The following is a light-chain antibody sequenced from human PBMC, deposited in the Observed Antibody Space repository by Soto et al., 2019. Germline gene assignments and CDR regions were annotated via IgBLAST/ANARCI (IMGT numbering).Light chain of an antibody. CDR1: QSISSW. CDR3: QQYNSYPWT. V-gene: IGKV1-5*03. J-gene: IGKJ1*01. Sequence: DIQMTHSPSTLSASVGDRVTITCRASQSISSWLAWYQQKPGKAPKLLIYKASSLESGVPSRFSGSGSGTEFTLTISSLQPDDFATYCCQQYNSYPWTFGQGTKVDI. CDR2: KAS.